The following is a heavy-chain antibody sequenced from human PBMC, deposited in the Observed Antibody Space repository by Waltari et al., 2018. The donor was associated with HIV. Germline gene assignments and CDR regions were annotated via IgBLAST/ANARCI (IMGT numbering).Heavy chain of an antibody. Sequence: EVQLVESGGGLVQPGGSLRLSCAASGFTFSSFWRSWVRLAPGKGLEWVAKIKQDGSEKYYVDSMKGRFTISRDNAKNSLYLQINSLRAEDTAVYYCAGRSPARRLNWFDPWGQGTLVIVSS. J-gene: IGHJ5*02. D-gene: IGHD2-8*01. V-gene: IGHV3-7*01. CDR2: IKQDGSEK. CDR3: AGRSPARRLNWFDP. CDR1: GFTFSSFW.